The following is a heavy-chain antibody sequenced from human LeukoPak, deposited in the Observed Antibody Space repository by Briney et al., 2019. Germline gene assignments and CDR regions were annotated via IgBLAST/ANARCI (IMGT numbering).Heavy chain of an antibody. CDR1: GGTFSSYA. Sequence: SVKVSCKASGGTFSSYAISWVRQAPGQGLEWMGGIIPIFGTANYAQKFQGRVTITADESTSTAYMELRSLRSDDTAVYYCARDRNYYDSSGPDAFDIWGQGTMVTVSS. CDR2: IIPIFGTA. V-gene: IGHV1-69*13. J-gene: IGHJ3*02. D-gene: IGHD3-22*01. CDR3: ARDRNYYDSSGPDAFDI.